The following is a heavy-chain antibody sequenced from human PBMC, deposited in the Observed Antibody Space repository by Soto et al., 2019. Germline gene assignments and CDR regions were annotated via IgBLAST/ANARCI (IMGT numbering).Heavy chain of an antibody. CDR3: ARGEQYSGRIFDY. CDR1: GFTFSSYE. CDR2: ISSSGSTI. Sequence: SLRLSCAASGFTFSSYEMNWVRQAPGKGLEWVSYISSSGSTIYYADSVKGRFTISRDNAKNSLYLQMNSLRAEDTAVYFCARGEQYSGRIFDYWGQGTLVTVSS. D-gene: IGHD1-26*01. V-gene: IGHV3-48*03. J-gene: IGHJ4*01.